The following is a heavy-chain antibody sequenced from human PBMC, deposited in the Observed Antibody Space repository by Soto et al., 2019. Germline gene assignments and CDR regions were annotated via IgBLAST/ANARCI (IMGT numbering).Heavy chain of an antibody. CDR3: AKDVNYDVLAGYYYY. CDR1: DFTLSSYG. V-gene: IGHV3-23*01. D-gene: IGHD3-9*01. Sequence: EVQLLESGGGLVQPGGSLRLSCAASDFTLSSYGMTWVRQPPGKGLEWVSTIRGRGATTYYADSVKGRFPISRDDSKNTLYLQMNSLRVDDTAVYFCAKDVNYDVLAGYYYYWGQGTRVTVSS. CDR2: IRGRGATT. J-gene: IGHJ4*02.